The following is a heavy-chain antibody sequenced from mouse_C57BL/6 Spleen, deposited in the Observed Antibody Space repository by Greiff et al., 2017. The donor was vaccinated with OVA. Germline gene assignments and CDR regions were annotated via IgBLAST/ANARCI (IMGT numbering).Heavy chain of an antibody. V-gene: IGHV1-69*01. J-gene: IGHJ4*01. CDR2: IDPSDSYT. Sequence: QVQLQQPGAELVMPGASVKLSCKASGYTFTSYWMHRVKQRPGQGLEWIGEIDPSDSYTNYNQKFKGKSTLTVDKSSSTAYMQLSSLTSEDSAVYYCARLDDYSYYYAMDYWGQGTSVTVSS. D-gene: IGHD1-1*01. CDR1: GYTFTSYW. CDR3: ARLDDYSYYYAMDY.